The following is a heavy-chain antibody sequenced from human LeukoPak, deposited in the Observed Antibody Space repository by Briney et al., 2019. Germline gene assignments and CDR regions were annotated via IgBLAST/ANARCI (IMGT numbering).Heavy chain of an antibody. D-gene: IGHD3-22*01. V-gene: IGHV3-23*01. CDR3: AKPSSGYSY. CDR1: GFTFSSDC. Sequence: GGSLRLACSASGFTFSSDCMSWGRQAPGKGLGGVSAISGSGVSTYYAASVKCRFTSSRDNSTNTLYLQMNSLRAEATAVYSCAKPSSGYSYWGQGTLVTVSS. CDR2: ISGSGVST. J-gene: IGHJ4*02.